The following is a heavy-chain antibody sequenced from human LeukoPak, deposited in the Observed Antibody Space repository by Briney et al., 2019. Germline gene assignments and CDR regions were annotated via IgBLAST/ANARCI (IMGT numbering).Heavy chain of an antibody. J-gene: IGHJ4*02. Sequence: SSETLSLTCAVYGGSFSGYYWSWIRQPPGKGLEWIGEINHSGSTDYNPSLKSRVTISVDTSKKQFSLKLSSVTAADTAVYYCARGLSAVVYWGQGTLVTVSS. CDR2: INHSGST. CDR1: GGSFSGYY. D-gene: IGHD3-16*02. V-gene: IGHV4-34*01. CDR3: ARGLSAVVY.